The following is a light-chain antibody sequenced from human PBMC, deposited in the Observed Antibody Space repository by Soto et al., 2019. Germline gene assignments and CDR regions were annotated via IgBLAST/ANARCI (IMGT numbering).Light chain of an antibody. CDR2: EVS. CDR3: SSYTSDNRDYV. J-gene: IGLJ1*01. CDR1: SSDVGAYTS. V-gene: IGLV2-14*01. Sequence: LTQPASVSVSPGQSITISCTGSSSDVGAYTSVSWYQQHPGKAPKLMIYEVSNRPSGVSRRFSGSKSGNTASLTISGLQAEDEAHYYCSSYTSDNRDYVFGTGTKVTVL.